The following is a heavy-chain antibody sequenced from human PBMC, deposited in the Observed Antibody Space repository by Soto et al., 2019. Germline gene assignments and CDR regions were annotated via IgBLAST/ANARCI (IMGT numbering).Heavy chain of an antibody. Sequence: GGSLRLSCAASGDTFSDYYLSWIRQAPGKGLEWISYIDTSSTKIYYADSVRGRFTISRDNGKNSLFLEMNNLRVEDTAVYFCASHYDLWTGYLSPVDYWGRGTLVTVSS. D-gene: IGHD3-3*01. V-gene: IGHV3-11*01. CDR2: IDTSSTKI. J-gene: IGHJ4*02. CDR3: ASHYDLWTGYLSPVDY. CDR1: GDTFSDYY.